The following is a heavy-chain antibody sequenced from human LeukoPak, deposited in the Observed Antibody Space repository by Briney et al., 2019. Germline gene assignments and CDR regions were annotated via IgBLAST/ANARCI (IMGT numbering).Heavy chain of an antibody. J-gene: IGHJ5*02. Sequence: ASVKVSCTASGYTFTGYYMHWVRQAPGQGLEWMGWINPNSGGTNYAQKFQGRVTMTRGTSISTAYMELSRLRSDDTAVYYCARDGEYCSSTSCYFSDWFDPWGQGTLVTVSS. CDR3: ARDGEYCSSTSCYFSDWFDP. D-gene: IGHD2-2*01. V-gene: IGHV1-2*02. CDR1: GYTFTGYY. CDR2: INPNSGGT.